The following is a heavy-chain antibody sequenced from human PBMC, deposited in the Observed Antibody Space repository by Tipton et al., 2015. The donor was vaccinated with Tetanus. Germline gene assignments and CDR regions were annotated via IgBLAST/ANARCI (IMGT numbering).Heavy chain of an antibody. V-gene: IGHV4-39*02. J-gene: IGHJ5*02. CDR1: GGSINSSHHF. CDR3: ARSRLGAAAGVRWFDT. Sequence: TLSLTCTVSGGSINSSHHFWGWVRQPPGKGLEWIGSTAYTGGAFYSPSFRGRASMSVDTSTNVFSLKVPSVTAADTALYFCARSRLGAAAGVRWFDTWGQGTLVIVSS. CDR2: TAYTGGA. D-gene: IGHD6-13*01.